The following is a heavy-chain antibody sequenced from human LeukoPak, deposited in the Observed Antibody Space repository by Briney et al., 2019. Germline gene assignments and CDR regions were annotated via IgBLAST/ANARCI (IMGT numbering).Heavy chain of an antibody. V-gene: IGHV3-53*01. CDR2: IYSGGST. CDR1: GCTVSSNY. D-gene: IGHD3-22*01. Sequence: GGSLRLSCAASGCTVSSNYMSWVRQAPGKGLEWVSVIYSGGSTYYADSVKGRFTISRDNSKNTLYLQMNSLRAEDTAVYYCARHTPRPYYYDSSGYRPDFDYWGQGTLVTVSS. CDR3: ARHTPRPYYYDSSGYRPDFDY. J-gene: IGHJ4*02.